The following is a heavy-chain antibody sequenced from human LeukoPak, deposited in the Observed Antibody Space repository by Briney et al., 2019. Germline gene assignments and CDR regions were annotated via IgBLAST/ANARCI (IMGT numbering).Heavy chain of an antibody. J-gene: IGHJ4*02. Sequence: GALRLSCAASGFTFSSYAMHWVRQAPGKGLEWVAVISYDGSNKYYADSVKGRFTISRAKNTLYLQMNSLRAEDTAVYYCARVYESDYGDYFDYWGQGTLVTVSS. CDR1: GFTFSSYA. D-gene: IGHD4-17*01. V-gene: IGHV3-30-3*01. CDR3: ARVYESDYGDYFDY. CDR2: ISYDGSNK.